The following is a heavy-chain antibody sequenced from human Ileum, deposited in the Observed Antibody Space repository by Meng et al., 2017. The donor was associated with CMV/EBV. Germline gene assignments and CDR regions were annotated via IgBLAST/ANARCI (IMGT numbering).Heavy chain of an antibody. Sequence: QVQLHPWAAGLLTPPETLSLPSGVYEESSSSYFWTWIRQPPGKGLEWIGEIFHVGGTSYNPPLEGRATISVDTSKKQFSLKLSSVTAADTAVYYCARGTSQAWELLHYWGQGTLVTVSS. CDR3: ARGTSQAWELLHY. CDR2: IFHVGGT. V-gene: IGHV4-34*01. D-gene: IGHD2-15*01. CDR1: EESSSSYF. J-gene: IGHJ4*02.